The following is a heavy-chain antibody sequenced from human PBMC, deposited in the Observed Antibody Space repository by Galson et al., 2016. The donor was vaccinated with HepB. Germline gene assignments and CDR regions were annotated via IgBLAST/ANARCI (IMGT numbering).Heavy chain of an antibody. CDR3: ARFCPGGKCGDTGGRFMDV. CDR1: GFVFSRYG. J-gene: IGHJ4*02. V-gene: IGHV3-33*01. CDR2: IWSDGDTK. Sequence: SLRLSCAGSGFVFSRYGMHWIRQAPGAGLEWISLIWSDGDTKFYADSVKGRFSISRDNSKNTLYLKLNSMRADDTAVYYCARFCPGGKCGDTGGRFMDVWGQGTLVTVSS. D-gene: IGHD2-8*02.